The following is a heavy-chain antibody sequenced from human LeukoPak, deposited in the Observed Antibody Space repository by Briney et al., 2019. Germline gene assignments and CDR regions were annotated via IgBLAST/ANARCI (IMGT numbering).Heavy chain of an antibody. Sequence: GGSLRLSCAASGFTFSSYEMNWVRQALGKGLEWISYVTSTGGTTYYADSVKGRFTISRDNAKNSLYLQMNSLRAEDTAVYYCAREGGSKNWFDPWGQGTLVTVSS. D-gene: IGHD1-26*01. CDR1: GFTFSSYE. CDR2: VTSTGGTT. CDR3: AREGGSKNWFDP. J-gene: IGHJ5*02. V-gene: IGHV3-48*03.